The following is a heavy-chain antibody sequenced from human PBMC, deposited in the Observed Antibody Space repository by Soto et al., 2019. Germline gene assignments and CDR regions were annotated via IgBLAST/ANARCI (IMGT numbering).Heavy chain of an antibody. CDR2: IYHSGST. J-gene: IGHJ6*02. V-gene: IGHV4-4*02. D-gene: IGHD6-6*01. Sequence: SETLSLTCAVSGGSISSSNWWSWVRQPPGKGLEWIGEIYHSGSTNYNPSLKSRVTISVDKSKNQFSLKLSSVTAADTAVYYCAGRKEYSSSDNYYYYGMDVWGQGTTVTVSS. CDR1: GGSISSSNW. CDR3: AGRKEYSSSDNYYYYGMDV.